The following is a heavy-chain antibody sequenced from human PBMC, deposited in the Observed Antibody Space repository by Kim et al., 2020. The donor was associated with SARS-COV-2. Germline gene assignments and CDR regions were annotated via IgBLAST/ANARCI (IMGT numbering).Heavy chain of an antibody. Sequence: SETLSLTCTVSGGSISSYYWSWIPQPPGKGLEWIGYIYYSGSTNYNPSLKSRVTISVDTSKNQFSLKLSSVTAADTAVYYCARAPPATIFGVVTAFDFWGQGTLVTVSS. CDR2: IYYSGST. CDR1: GGSISSYY. CDR3: ARAPPATIFGVVTAFDF. D-gene: IGHD3-3*01. V-gene: IGHV4-59*13. J-gene: IGHJ4*02.